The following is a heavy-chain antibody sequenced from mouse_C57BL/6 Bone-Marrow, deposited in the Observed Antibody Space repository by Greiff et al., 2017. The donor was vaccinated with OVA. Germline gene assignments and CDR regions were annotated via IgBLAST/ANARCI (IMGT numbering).Heavy chain of an antibody. V-gene: IGHV1-9*01. CDR2: ILPGSGST. J-gene: IGHJ3*01. D-gene: IGHD4-1*01. Sequence: QVQLQQSGAELMKPGASVKLSCKATGYTFTGYWIEWVKQRPGHGLEWIGEILPGSGSTNYNEKFKGKATFTAATSSNTAYMQLSSLTTEDSAIYYGARALWDVHRFAYWGQGTLVTVSA. CDR3: ARALWDVHRFAY. CDR1: GYTFTGYW.